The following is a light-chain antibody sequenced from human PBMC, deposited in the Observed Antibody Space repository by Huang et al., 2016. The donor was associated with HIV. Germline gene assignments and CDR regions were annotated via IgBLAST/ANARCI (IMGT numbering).Light chain of an antibody. J-gene: IGKJ2*01. CDR3: QQRTHWPRLYT. V-gene: IGKV3-11*01. Sequence: EIVLTQSPATLSLSPGEGATLPCRASKTVSSYLAGYQQKPGQAPRLLIYDTSNRATGIPARFSGSGSGTDFTLTISSLEPEDFAVYYCQQRTHWPRLYTFGQGTKLEIK. CDR2: DTS. CDR1: KTVSSY.